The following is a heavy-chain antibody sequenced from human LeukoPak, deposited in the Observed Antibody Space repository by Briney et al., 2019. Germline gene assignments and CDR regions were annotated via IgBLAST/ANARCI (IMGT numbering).Heavy chain of an antibody. Sequence: PGGSLRLSCAASGFTFSSYSMNWVRQAPGKGLEWIGSIYYSGSTYYNPSLKSRVTISVDTSNNQFFLKLSSVTAADTAVYYCARDLYGDYRTYFDYWGQGTLVTVSS. CDR2: IYYSGST. J-gene: IGHJ4*02. V-gene: IGHV4-39*07. CDR3: ARDLYGDYRTYFDY. CDR1: GFTFSSYS. D-gene: IGHD4-17*01.